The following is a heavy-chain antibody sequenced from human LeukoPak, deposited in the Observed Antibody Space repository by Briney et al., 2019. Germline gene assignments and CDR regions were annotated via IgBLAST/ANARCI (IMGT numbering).Heavy chain of an antibody. CDR3: ARDGLDYGEVN. D-gene: IGHD4-17*01. Sequence: ASVKVSCKASGGTFSSYAISWVRQAPEQGLEWMGGIIPIFGTANYAQKCQGRVTITTDESTSTAYMELSSLRSEDTAVYYCARDGLDYGEVNWGQGTLVTVSS. V-gene: IGHV1-69*05. CDR1: GGTFSSYA. CDR2: IIPIFGTA. J-gene: IGHJ4*02.